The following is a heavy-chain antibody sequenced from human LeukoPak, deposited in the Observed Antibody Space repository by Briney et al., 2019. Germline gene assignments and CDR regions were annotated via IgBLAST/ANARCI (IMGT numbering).Heavy chain of an antibody. V-gene: IGHV1-69*04. CDR3: ARDLGYADFDF. Sequence: ASVKVSCKASGGTLSGFAFSWVRQAPGQGLEWMGRIIPIVGIPTYAQKFLGRVTITADKSTSTAYMELSGLRSEDTAVYYCARDLGYADFDFWGQGTLVTVSS. CDR1: GGTLSGFA. J-gene: IGHJ4*02. CDR2: IIPIVGIP. D-gene: IGHD5-12*01.